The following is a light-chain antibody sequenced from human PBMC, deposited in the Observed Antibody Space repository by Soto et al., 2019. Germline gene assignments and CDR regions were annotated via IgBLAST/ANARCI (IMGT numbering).Light chain of an antibody. J-gene: IGLJ1*01. CDR1: SSDVGGYNY. Sequence: QSALTQPASVSGSPGQSITISCTGTSSDVGGYNYVSWYQQHPGKAPKLMIYDVSNRPTGVSNRFSGSKSGNTASLTISGLQAEDEADYYCSSYTTSSTYVFGTGTKRTVL. V-gene: IGLV2-14*01. CDR3: SSYTTSSTYV. CDR2: DVS.